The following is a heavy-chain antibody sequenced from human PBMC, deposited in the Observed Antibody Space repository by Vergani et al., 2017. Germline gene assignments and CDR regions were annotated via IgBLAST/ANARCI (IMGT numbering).Heavy chain of an antibody. D-gene: IGHD4-17*01. Sequence: EVQLVQSGAEVKKPGATMKISCKVSGYTFTDHYMHWVKQAPGKGLEWMGLVDPEDGETIHAEKFKGRVTIAADTSSDTAHLELSSLRSEDTAVYYCATPQTVTTGGMEVWGQGTMVIVSS. J-gene: IGHJ6*02. CDR1: GYTFTDHY. CDR3: ATPQTVTTGGMEV. CDR2: VDPEDGET. V-gene: IGHV1-69-2*01.